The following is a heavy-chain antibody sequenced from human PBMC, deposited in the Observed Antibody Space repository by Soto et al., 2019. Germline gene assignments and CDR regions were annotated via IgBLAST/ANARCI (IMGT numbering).Heavy chain of an antibody. Sequence: SETLSLTCTVSGGSISSYYWSWIRQPPGKGLEWIGYIYYSGSTNYNPSLKSRVTISVDTSKNQFSLKLSSVTAADTAVYYCARGLTDCSSTSCLNWFDPWGQGTLVTVSS. CDR3: ARGLTDCSSTSCLNWFDP. CDR2: IYYSGST. D-gene: IGHD2-2*01. V-gene: IGHV4-59*01. J-gene: IGHJ5*02. CDR1: GGSISSYY.